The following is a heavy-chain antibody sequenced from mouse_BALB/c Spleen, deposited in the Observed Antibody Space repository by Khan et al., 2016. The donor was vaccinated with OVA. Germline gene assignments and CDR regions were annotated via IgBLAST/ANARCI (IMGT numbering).Heavy chain of an antibody. V-gene: IGHV1-63*02. CDR3: ARWATWYFDV. D-gene: IGHD3-1*01. Sequence: QVQLKQSGGEVVRPGTSVKISCKASGYTFTNYWLGWVRQRPGHGLAWIGDIYPGGYFTNYNEQFKGKATLTVDTYSSTANLQLSILTSEDSAVYFCARWATWYFDVWGAGTTVTVSS. CDR1: GYTFTNYW. J-gene: IGHJ1*01. CDR2: IYPGGYFT.